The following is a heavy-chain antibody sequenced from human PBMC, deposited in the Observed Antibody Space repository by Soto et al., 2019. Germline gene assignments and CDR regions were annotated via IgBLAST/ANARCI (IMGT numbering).Heavy chain of an antibody. D-gene: IGHD6-6*01. CDR3: ARVGSSIATRPFDY. J-gene: IGHJ4*02. CDR2: IYYSGIT. Sequence: SETLSLTCTVSGGSISSGDYYWSWIRQPPGKGLEWIGYIYYSGITYYNPSLKSRVTISVDTSKNQFSLKLCSVTAADTAVYYCARVGSSIATRPFDYWGQGTLVTVSS. V-gene: IGHV4-30-4*01. CDR1: GGSISSGDYY.